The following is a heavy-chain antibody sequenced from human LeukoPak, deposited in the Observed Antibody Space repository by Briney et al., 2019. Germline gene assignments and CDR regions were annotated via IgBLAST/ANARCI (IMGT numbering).Heavy chain of an antibody. Sequence: PGGSLRLSCATSGFTFISYGMHWVRQAPGKGLEWVTFIRYDGSNKYYADSVKGRFTISRDNAKNSLYLQMNSLRAEDTAVYYCARGAGPFDYWGQGTLVTVSS. CDR3: ARGAGPFDY. J-gene: IGHJ4*02. CDR1: GFTFISYG. D-gene: IGHD3-10*01. V-gene: IGHV3-30*02. CDR2: IRYDGSNK.